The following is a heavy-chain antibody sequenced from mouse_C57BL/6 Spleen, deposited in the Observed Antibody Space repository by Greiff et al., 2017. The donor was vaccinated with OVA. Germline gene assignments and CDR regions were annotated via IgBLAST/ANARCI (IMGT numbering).Heavy chain of an antibody. V-gene: IGHV1-66*01. CDR3: ARLDYYGSSSFDY. CDR1: GYSFTSYY. Sequence: VQLQQSGPELVKPGASVKISCKASGYSFTSYYIHWVKQRPGQGLEWIGWIYPGSGNTKYNEKFKGKATLTADTSSSTAYMQLSSLTSEDSAVYYCARLDYYGSSSFDYWGKGTTLTVSS. CDR2: IYPGSGNT. D-gene: IGHD1-1*01. J-gene: IGHJ2*01.